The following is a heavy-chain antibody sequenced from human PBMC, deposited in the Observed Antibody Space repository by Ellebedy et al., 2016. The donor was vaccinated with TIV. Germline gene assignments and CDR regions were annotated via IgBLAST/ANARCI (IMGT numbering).Heavy chain of an antibody. CDR2: ISSSSSYI. CDR1: GFTFSNYS. J-gene: IGHJ6*02. CDR3: ARDTSRNYDILTGYYTPYDYGMDV. Sequence: GGSLRLXCAASGFTFSNYSMNWVRQAPGKGLEWVSSISSSSSYIYYADSVKGRFIISRDNAKNSLYLQMNSLRAEDTAGYYCARDTSRNYDILTGYYTPYDYGMDVWGQGTTVTVSS. V-gene: IGHV3-21*01. D-gene: IGHD3-9*01.